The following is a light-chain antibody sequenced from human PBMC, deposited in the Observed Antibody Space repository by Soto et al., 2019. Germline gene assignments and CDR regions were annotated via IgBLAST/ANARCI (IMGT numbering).Light chain of an antibody. V-gene: IGKV3-15*01. Sequence: EIVLTQSPGTLSLSPGERATLSCRASQSVSSSLAWYQQKPGQAPRLLIYDASTRATGIPARFSGSGSGTEFTLTVSSLQSEDFGVYYCQHYNNWPPYTFGQGTNLEIK. CDR1: QSVSSS. CDR2: DAS. J-gene: IGKJ2*01. CDR3: QHYNNWPPYT.